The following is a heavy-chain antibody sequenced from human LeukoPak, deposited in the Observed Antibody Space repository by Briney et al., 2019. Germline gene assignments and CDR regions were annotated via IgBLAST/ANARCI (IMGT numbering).Heavy chain of an antibody. Sequence: ASVKVSCKASGYTFTSYAMNWVRQAPGQGLEWMGWINTNTGNPTYAQGFTGRFVFSLDTSVSTAYLQISSLKAEDTAVYYCARGYTRDMTSVTHFDYWGQGTLVTVSS. CDR2: INTNTGNP. CDR1: GYTFTSYA. V-gene: IGHV7-4-1*02. J-gene: IGHJ4*02. CDR3: ARGYTRDMTSVTHFDY. D-gene: IGHD4-17*01.